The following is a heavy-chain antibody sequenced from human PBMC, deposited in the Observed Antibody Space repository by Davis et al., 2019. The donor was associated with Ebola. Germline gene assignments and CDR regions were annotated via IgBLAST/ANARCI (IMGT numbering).Heavy chain of an antibody. CDR3: ARGPIMVRGVIPDY. V-gene: IGHV4-31*03. J-gene: IGHJ4*02. Sequence: SETLSLTCTVSGGSISSSSYYWSWIRQHPGKGLEWIGYIYYSGSTYYNPSLKSRVTISVDTSKNQFSLKLSSVTAADTAVYYCARGPIMVRGVIPDYWGQGTLVTVSS. CDR1: GGSISSSSYY. D-gene: IGHD3-10*01. CDR2: IYYSGST.